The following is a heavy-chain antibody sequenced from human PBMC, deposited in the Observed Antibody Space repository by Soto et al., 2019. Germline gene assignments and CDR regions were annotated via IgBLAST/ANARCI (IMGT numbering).Heavy chain of an antibody. V-gene: IGHV3-9*01. CDR1: GISFDTHA. CDR3: VKGADYYNMDV. Sequence: GGFLRVACAASGISFDTHAMHGVRQAPGKGLERASGDSWNSGSIGDADSEQGQFTISKANAKNYLYVQMNGPRTEVPDFHSHVKGADYYNMDVWGKGTTVTVTS. CDR2: DSWNSGSI. J-gene: IGHJ6*03.